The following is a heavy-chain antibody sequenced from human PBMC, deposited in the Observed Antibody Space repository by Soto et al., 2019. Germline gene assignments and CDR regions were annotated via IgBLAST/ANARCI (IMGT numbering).Heavy chain of an antibody. Sequence: QVQLQESGPGLVKPSETLSLTCTVSNGSISNFYWNWIRQSSGKGLEWIGRIHGSGSATYNPSLRSRVTMSVDTSQNQFSLKVNSVTGADTAVYYCARSSHKESWFDPWGQGTLVTVSS. V-gene: IGHV4-4*07. CDR3: ARSSHKESWFDP. CDR1: NGSISNFY. D-gene: IGHD6-13*01. J-gene: IGHJ5*02. CDR2: IHGSGSA.